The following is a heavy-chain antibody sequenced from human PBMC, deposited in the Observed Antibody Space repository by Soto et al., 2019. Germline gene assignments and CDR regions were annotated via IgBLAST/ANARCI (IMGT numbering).Heavy chain of an antibody. Sequence: SETLSLTCTVSGDSITSGTFYWNWIRQYPGKGLEWIGYMYYSGSTYYNPSLKSRVSISRDTSKNQFSLSLSSVTDADTAVYHCARENPDVGRPMFYPWGQGTPVSVSS. CDR3: ARENPDVGRPMFYP. CDR2: MYYSGST. V-gene: IGHV4-31*03. CDR1: GDSITSGTFY. J-gene: IGHJ5*02. D-gene: IGHD1-26*01.